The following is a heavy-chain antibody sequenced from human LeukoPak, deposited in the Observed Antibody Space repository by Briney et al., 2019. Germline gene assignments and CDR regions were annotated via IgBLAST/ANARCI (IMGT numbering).Heavy chain of an antibody. D-gene: IGHD7-27*01. Sequence: GSLRLSCAASGFTFSSYEMNWVRQAPGKGLEWVSFITGCGTIIYYADSVKGRFTISRDNAKNSLYLQMNSLRAEDTAVYYCARAGERIFDYWGQGTVVTVSS. J-gene: IGHJ4*02. CDR2: ITGCGTII. CDR1: GFTFSSYE. CDR3: ARAGERIFDY. V-gene: IGHV3-48*03.